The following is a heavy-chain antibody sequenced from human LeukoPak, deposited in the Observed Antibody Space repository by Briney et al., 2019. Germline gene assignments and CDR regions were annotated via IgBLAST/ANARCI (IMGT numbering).Heavy chain of an antibody. Sequence: PSETLSLTCAVYGGSFSGYYWSWIRQPPGKGLEWIGEINHSGSTNYNPSLKSRVTISVHTSKNQFSLKLSSVTAADTAVYYCASAYYYDSSGYYGYWGQGTLVTVSS. D-gene: IGHD3-22*01. J-gene: IGHJ4*02. CDR3: ASAYYYDSSGYYGY. CDR1: GGSFSGYY. CDR2: INHSGST. V-gene: IGHV4-34*01.